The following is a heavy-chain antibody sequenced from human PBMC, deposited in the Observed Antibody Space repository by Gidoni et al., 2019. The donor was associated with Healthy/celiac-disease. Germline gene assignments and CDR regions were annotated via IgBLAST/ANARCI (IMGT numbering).Heavy chain of an antibody. CDR3: ARDPDYYDSSGYRAFDY. V-gene: IGHV4-4*02. CDR1: GGSISSSNW. CDR2: IYHWGST. J-gene: IGHJ4*02. D-gene: IGHD3-22*01. Sequence: VQLHESRPGLVTTSGTLPLTCAVSGGSISSSNWWSWVRQPPGKGLEWIGEIYHWGSTNYNPTLKSRVTISVDKSKNQFSLKRSSVTAADTAVYYCARDPDYYDSSGYRAFDYWGQGTLVTVSS.